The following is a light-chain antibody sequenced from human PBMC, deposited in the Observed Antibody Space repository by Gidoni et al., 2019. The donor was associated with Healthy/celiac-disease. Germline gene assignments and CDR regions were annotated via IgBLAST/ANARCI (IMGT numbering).Light chain of an antibody. V-gene: IGLV2-14*01. Sequence: HSALPQPASVSGSPGQSITISCTGTSSDVGGYNYVSWYQQHQGKAPKLMIYEVSNRPSGVSNRFSGSKSGNTASLTISGLQAEDEADYYCSSYTSSSLYVFGTGTKVTVL. CDR3: SSYTSSSLYV. CDR2: EVS. J-gene: IGLJ1*01. CDR1: SSDVGGYNY.